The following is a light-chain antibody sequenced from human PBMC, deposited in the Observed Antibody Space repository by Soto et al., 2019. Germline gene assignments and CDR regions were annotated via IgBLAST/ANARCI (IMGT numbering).Light chain of an antibody. CDR3: QQSYNFPRT. CDR1: QNIDTY. CDR2: SAY. V-gene: IGKV1-39*01. J-gene: IGKJ1*01. Sequence: DIQMTQSPSSLSASVGDRVTITCRASQNIDTYLNWYLQKPGQAPKLLIYSAYRLQSGVSPRFSGDGSGTDFTLTISSLQPEDFATYYCQQSYNFPRTFGQGTTV.